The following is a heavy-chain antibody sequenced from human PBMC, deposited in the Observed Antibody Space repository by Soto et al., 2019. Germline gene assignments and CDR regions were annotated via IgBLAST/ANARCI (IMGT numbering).Heavy chain of an antibody. Sequence: QVQLVQSGAEVKKPGASVKVSCKASGYTFTSYGISWVRQAPGQGLEWMGWISAYNGNTNYAQKLQGRVTMTTDTSTSTAYMELRSLISDDTAVYYCARDEYYDFWSGYGPYNWFDPWGQGTLVTVSS. CDR3: ARDEYYDFWSGYGPYNWFDP. CDR2: ISAYNGNT. CDR1: GYTFTSYG. J-gene: IGHJ5*02. V-gene: IGHV1-18*01. D-gene: IGHD3-3*01.